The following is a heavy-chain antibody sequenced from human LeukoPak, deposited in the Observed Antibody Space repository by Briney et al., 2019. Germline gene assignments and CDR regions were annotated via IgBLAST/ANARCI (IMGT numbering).Heavy chain of an antibody. V-gene: IGHV3-23*01. CDR3: AKGLERESRLDS. CDR1: EFSVGSNY. CDR2: IRHSDGKT. Sequence: LPGGSLRLSCAASEFSVGSNYMTWVRQAPGQGLEWVSGIRHSDGKTYYADSVRGRFTISSDIFKNTLYLQMSGLRADDTALYYCAKGLERESRLDSWGQGTLVTVSS. J-gene: IGHJ4*02. D-gene: IGHD1-1*01.